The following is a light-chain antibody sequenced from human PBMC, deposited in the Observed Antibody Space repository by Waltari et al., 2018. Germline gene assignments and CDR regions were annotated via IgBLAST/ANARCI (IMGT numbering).Light chain of an antibody. CDR3: SSYISSSTLEL. CDR1: SSDVGGYNY. J-gene: IGLJ2*01. Sequence: QSALTQPASVSGSPGQSITISCTGTSSDVGGYNYVSWYQQHPGKAPKLMIFDVSNRPSVVSNRLSGSKSGNTASLTISGLQAEDEADYYCSSYISSSTLELFGGGTSLTVL. V-gene: IGLV2-14*03. CDR2: DVS.